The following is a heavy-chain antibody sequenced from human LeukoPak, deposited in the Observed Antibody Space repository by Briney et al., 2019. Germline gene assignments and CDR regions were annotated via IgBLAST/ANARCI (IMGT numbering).Heavy chain of an antibody. CDR3: AKGALSSSRQNWLDP. D-gene: IGHD2-2*01. V-gene: IGHV3-23*01. J-gene: IGHJ5*02. Sequence: GGSLRLSCAASGFTFSSSAMSWVRQAPGKGLEWVSAISASGGSTFHADSVKGRFTISRDNSKNTLYLQMNSLRAEGTAVYYCAKGALSSSRQNWLDPWGQGTLVTVSS. CDR2: ISASGGST. CDR1: GFTFSSSA.